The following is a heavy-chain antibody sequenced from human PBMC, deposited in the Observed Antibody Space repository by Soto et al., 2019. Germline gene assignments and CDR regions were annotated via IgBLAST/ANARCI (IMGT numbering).Heavy chain of an antibody. CDR1: GYTLTELS. CDR3: ATDLRGSGKLYYYYGMDV. V-gene: IGHV1-24*01. D-gene: IGHD3-10*01. Sequence: ASVNVSCKFSGYTLTELSIHWVRQAPGKGLEWMGGFDPEDGETIYAQKFQGRVTMTEDTSTDTAYMELSSLRSEDTAVYYCATDLRGSGKLYYYYGMDVWGQGTTVTVSS. J-gene: IGHJ6*02. CDR2: FDPEDGET.